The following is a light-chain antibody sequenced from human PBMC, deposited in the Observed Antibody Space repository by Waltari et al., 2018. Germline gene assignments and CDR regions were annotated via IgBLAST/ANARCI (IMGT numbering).Light chain of an antibody. CDR1: SNDVGGYGY. V-gene: IGLV2-14*03. J-gene: IGLJ1*01. CDR3: SSHTSTVPHV. CDR2: EVS. Sequence: QSALTQPASVSGSPGQSITISCTGTSNDVGGYGYVSWYQQYPGRAPKLIIYEVSYRPSVISTSFSGSKSGNTASLTISGLQADDEADYYCSSHTSTVPHVFGTGTRVTV.